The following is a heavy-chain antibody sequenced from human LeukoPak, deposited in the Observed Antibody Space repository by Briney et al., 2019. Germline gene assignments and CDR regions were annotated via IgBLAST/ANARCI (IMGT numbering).Heavy chain of an antibody. CDR1: GGSLSSYY. CDR3: ASRSSIWSGYQDTLYYFDS. D-gene: IGHD3-3*01. V-gene: IGHV4-59*01. CDR2: IYYSGST. J-gene: IGHJ4*02. Sequence: SETLSLSCTVFGGSLSSYYWVWVRQPPGKGLEWIGHIYYSGSTNYNPSLKSRVTISVDTSKNQFSLKLSSVTAADTAVYYCASRSSIWSGYQDTLYYFDSWGQGTLVTVSS.